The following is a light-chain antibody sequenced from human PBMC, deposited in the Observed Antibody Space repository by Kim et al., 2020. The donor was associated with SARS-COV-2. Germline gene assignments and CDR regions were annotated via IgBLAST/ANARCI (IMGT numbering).Light chain of an antibody. V-gene: IGLV3-21*04. CDR1: NIGSKS. J-gene: IGLJ3*02. CDR3: QVWDSSSDHPV. CDR2: YDS. Sequence: SYELTQPPSVSVAPGKTARITCGGNNIGSKSVHWYQQKPGQAPVLVIYYDSDRPSGIPERFSGSNSGNTATLTISRVEAGDEDDYYCQVWDSSSDHPVFVGGTQLTVL.